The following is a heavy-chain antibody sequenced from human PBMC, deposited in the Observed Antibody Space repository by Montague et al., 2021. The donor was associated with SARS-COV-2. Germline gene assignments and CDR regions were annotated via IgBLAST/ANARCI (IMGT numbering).Heavy chain of an antibody. CDR3: ARGQTIFGVVITSFDD. V-gene: IGHV4-31*03. CDR1: GGSISSGGYY. Sequence: TLSLTCTVSGGSISSGGYYWSWIRQHPGKGLEWIGYIYYSGXTXYXXXXKXRVTISVDTSKNQFSPKLSSVTAADTAVYYCARGQTIFGVVITSFDDWGQGTLVTVSS. CDR2: IYYSGXT. J-gene: IGHJ4*02. D-gene: IGHD3-3*01.